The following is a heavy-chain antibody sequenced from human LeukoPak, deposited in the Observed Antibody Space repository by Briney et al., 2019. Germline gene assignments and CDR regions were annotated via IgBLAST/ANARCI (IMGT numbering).Heavy chain of an antibody. CDR1: GFTFDDYA. CDR2: ISWNSGSK. J-gene: IGHJ4*02. Sequence: QAGGSLRLSCAASGFTFDDYAMHWVRHAPGKGVEWVSGISWNSGSKGYADSVKGRFTISRDNSKNTLYLQMNSLRAEDTAVYYCAKGDSSGWLFDYWGQGTLVTVSS. CDR3: AKGDSSGWLFDY. V-gene: IGHV3-9*01. D-gene: IGHD6-19*01.